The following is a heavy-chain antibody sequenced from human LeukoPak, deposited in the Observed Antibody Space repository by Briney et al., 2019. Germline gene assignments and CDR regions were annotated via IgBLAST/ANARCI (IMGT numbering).Heavy chain of an antibody. V-gene: IGHV1-46*01. Sequence: ASVKVSCKASGYTYTSYYMHWVRQAPGQGLEWMGIINPSGGSTSYAQKFQGRVTMTRDTSTSTAYMELSSLRSEDTAVYYCASVFYDSANWFDPWGQGTLVTVSS. D-gene: IGHD3-22*01. CDR2: INPSGGST. J-gene: IGHJ5*02. CDR3: ASVFYDSANWFDP. CDR1: GYTYTSYY.